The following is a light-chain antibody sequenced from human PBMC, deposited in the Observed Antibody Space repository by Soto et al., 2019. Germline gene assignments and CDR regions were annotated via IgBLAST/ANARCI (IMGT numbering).Light chain of an antibody. Sequence: EMVMTQSPDTLSVSPGERSTLSCRASQSVGNNLAWYQQKPGQAPGPLIYEASTRATGIPARFSGSGSGTDFTLAISSLEPEDFAVYYCQQHAHWPLTFGGGTKVDIK. CDR3: QQHAHWPLT. CDR2: EAS. V-gene: IGKV3-11*01. J-gene: IGKJ4*01. CDR1: QSVGNN.